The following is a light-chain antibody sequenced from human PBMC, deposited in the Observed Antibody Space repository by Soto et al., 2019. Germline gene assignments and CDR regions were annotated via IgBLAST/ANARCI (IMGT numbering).Light chain of an antibody. CDR1: STDFVGYNR. CDR3: STYTGFYTLV. CDR2: EVS. V-gene: IGLV2-18*02. J-gene: IGLJ2*01. Sequence: QSVLTQPPSVSGSPGQSVTISCTGTSTDFVGYNRVSWYQQPPGTAPKLMIYEVSKRPSGVSNRFSGSKSANTASLTISGLQGDDEADYYCSTYTGFYTLVFGGGTKLTVL.